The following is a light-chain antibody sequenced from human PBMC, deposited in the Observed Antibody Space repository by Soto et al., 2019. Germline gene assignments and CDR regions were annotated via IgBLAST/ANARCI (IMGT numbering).Light chain of an antibody. CDR1: QDINKF. V-gene: IGKV1-33*01. CDR3: QQYNSYLWT. J-gene: IGKJ5*01. CDR2: DVS. Sequence: PSSLSASVGDTVTITCQASQDINKFLNWYQQKPGKAPKLLIYDVSNLETGVPSRFSGSGSETHFTLTINSLQPEDIATYYCQQYNSYLWTFGQGTRLEIK.